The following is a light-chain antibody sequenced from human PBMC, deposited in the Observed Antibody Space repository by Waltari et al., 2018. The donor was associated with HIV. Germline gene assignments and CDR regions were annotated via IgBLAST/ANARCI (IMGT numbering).Light chain of an antibody. Sequence: QLVLTQSPSASASLGASVKLTCTLSSGHSSYAIACHQQQPEKGPRYLMKLTSDGSHSKGDGIPDRFSGSSSGAERYLTISSLQSDDEADYYCQTWGTGMVFGGGTKLTVL. J-gene: IGLJ2*01. CDR1: SGHSSYA. CDR2: LTSDGSH. V-gene: IGLV4-69*01. CDR3: QTWGTGMV.